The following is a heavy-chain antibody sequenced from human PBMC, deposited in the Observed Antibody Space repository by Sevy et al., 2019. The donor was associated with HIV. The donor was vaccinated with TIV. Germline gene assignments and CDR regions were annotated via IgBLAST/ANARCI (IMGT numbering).Heavy chain of an antibody. CDR3: ARRGIQLRGSDYFYYGLDV. V-gene: IGHV5-51*01. D-gene: IGHD1-1*01. CDR1: GYSFSTYW. Sequence: GESLKISCKGSGYSFSTYWIAWVRQMPGNGLELMGLIFPGDSDTRYSPSFQGQVTISADKSIRTSYLQWNSLKASDTATYYCARRGIQLRGSDYFYYGLDVWGQGTTVTVSS. CDR2: IFPGDSDT. J-gene: IGHJ6*02.